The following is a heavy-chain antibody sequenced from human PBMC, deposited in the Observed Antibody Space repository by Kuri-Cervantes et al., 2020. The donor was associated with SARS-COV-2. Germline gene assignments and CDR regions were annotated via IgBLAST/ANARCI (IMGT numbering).Heavy chain of an antibody. J-gene: IGHJ6*02. Sequence: SQTLSLTCAVYGGSFSGYYWSWIRQPPGKGLEWIGEINHSGSTNYNPSLKSRVTISVDTSKNQFSLKLSSVTAADTAAYYCARLIVATIAPGEYYYYGMDVWGQGTTVTVSS. D-gene: IGHD5-12*01. V-gene: IGHV4-34*01. CDR3: ARLIVATIAPGEYYYYGMDV. CDR1: GGSFSGYY. CDR2: INHSGST.